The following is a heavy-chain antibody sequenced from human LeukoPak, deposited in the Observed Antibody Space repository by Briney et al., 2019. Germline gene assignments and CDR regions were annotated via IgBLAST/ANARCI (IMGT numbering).Heavy chain of an antibody. V-gene: IGHV3-9*01. J-gene: IGHJ4*02. D-gene: IGHD5-18*01. CDR3: VPAMAYYYFDY. CDR2: ISWNSGSI. Sequence: PGGSLRLSCAASGFTFDDYAMHWVRQAPGKGLEWVSGISWNSGSIGYADSVKGRFTISRDNAKNSLYLQMNSLRAEDTALYYCVPAMAYYYFDYWGQGTLVTVSS. CDR1: GFTFDDYA.